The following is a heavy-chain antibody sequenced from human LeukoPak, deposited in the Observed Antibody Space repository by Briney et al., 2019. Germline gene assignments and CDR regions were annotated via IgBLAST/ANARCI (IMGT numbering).Heavy chain of an antibody. Sequence: PGGSLRLSCAVSGFTFSSYAMSWVRQAPGKGLEWVSTISGSGDNTYSADSVRGRFTISRDNSKNTLYLQMNSLRAEDTAIFHCAKVSWANYFDYWRQGTLVTVCS. J-gene: IGHJ4*02. CDR3: AKVSWANYFDY. CDR1: GFTFSSYA. CDR2: ISGSGDNT. V-gene: IGHV3-23*01. D-gene: IGHD6-13*01.